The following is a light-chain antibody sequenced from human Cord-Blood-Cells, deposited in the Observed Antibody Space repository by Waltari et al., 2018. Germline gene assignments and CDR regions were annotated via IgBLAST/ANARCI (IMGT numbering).Light chain of an antibody. CDR3: CSYAGSSRV. CDR1: SSDVGSYNL. CDR2: EGS. Sequence: QSALTQPASVSGSPGQSITISCTGPSSDVGSYNLASWYQQHPGKAPKLMIYEGSKRPSGVSNRFSGSKSGNTASLTISGLQAEDEADYYCCSYAGSSRVFGGGTKLTVL. V-gene: IGLV2-23*01. J-gene: IGLJ3*02.